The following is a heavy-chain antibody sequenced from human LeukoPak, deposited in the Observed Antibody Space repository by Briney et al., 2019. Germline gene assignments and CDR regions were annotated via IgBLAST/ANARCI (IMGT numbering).Heavy chain of an antibody. V-gene: IGHV3-23*01. CDR2: INDSGGST. CDR1: GFTFSSYA. J-gene: IGHJ4*02. CDR3: AKVYGSGSYLHHHDY. D-gene: IGHD3-10*01. Sequence: GGSLRLSCAASGFTFSSYAMSWVRQAPGEGLEWVSVINDSGGSTYCADSVRGRFTISRDNSKNTLYLQMNSLRADDTAVYYCAKVYGSGSYLHHHDYWGQGTLVTVSS.